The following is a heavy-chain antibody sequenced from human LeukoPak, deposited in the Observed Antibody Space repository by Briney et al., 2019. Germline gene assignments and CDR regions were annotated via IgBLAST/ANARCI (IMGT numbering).Heavy chain of an antibody. Sequence: SVKVSCKASGGTFSSYAISWVRQAPGKGLEWMGGIIPIFGTANYAQKFQGRVTITADESTSTAYMELSSLRSEDTAVYYCARGGKNYGSGRLRGSYYYYGMDVWGQGTTVTVSS. J-gene: IGHJ6*02. V-gene: IGHV1-69*13. CDR3: ARGGKNYGSGRLRGSYYYYGMDV. CDR1: GGTFSSYA. CDR2: IIPIFGTA. D-gene: IGHD3-10*01.